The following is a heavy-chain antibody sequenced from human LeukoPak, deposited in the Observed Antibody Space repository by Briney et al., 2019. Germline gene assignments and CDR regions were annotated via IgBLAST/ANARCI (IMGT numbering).Heavy chain of an antibody. CDR1: GFTSSSFL. CDR2: ISGSGSRT. CDR3: AKTYADATFDY. V-gene: IGHV3-23*01. J-gene: IGHJ4*02. D-gene: IGHD4-17*01. Sequence: GGSLSLSCTASGFTSSSFLLSWFRQAPGKGLEWVSTISGSGSRTYYADSVKGRFTISRDNSENTLYLQLNSLRAEDTALYYCAKTYADATFDYWGQGNLVTVSS.